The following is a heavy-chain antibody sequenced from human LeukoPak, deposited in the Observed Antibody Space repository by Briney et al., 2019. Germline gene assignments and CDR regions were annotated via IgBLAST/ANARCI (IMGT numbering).Heavy chain of an antibody. CDR2: NSWNSGSI. Sequence: GRSLRLSCAASGFTFDDYAMHWVRQAPGKGLEWVSGNSWNSGSIGYADSVKGRFTISRDNAKNSLYLQMNSLRAEDTALYYCAKDDTVTTFDSRRAEGNYGMDVWGQGTTVTVSS. V-gene: IGHV3-9*01. J-gene: IGHJ6*02. CDR3: AKDDTVTTFDSRRAEGNYGMDV. D-gene: IGHD4-17*01. CDR1: GFTFDDYA.